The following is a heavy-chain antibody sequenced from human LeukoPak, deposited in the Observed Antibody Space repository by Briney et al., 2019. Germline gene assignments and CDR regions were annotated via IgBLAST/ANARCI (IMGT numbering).Heavy chain of an antibody. V-gene: IGHV4-59*08. J-gene: IGHJ4*02. Sequence: PSEPLSLTCTVSGGXISSYYWSWIRQPPGKGLEWIGYIYYSGSTNYNPSLKSRVTISVDTSKNQFSLKLSSLTAADTAVYYCARYSSSWYDYWGQGTLVTVSS. CDR2: IYYSGST. D-gene: IGHD6-13*01. CDR1: GGXISSYY. CDR3: ARYSSSWYDY.